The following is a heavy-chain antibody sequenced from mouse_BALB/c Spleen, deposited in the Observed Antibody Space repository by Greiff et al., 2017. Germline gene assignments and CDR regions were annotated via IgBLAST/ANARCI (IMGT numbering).Heavy chain of an antibody. D-gene: IGHD1-1*01. J-gene: IGHJ4*01. Sequence: QVQLQQSGPELVRPGVSVKLSCKGSSYTFTDYAMHWVNQSPAKSLEWIGFISTYYGNTNYNQKFKGKATMTVDKSSSTAYMELARLTSEDSAVYYSARENGTTVVAPYYYAMDYWGQGTSVTVSA. CDR3: ARENGTTVVAPYYYAMDY. CDR2: ISTYYGNT. CDR1: SYTFTDYA. V-gene: IGHV1-67*01.